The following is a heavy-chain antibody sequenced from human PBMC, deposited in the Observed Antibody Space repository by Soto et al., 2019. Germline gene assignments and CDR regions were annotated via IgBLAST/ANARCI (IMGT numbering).Heavy chain of an antibody. CDR3: AIYAADNRCFEA. Sequence: QEQLQESGPGLVKPSQTLSLTCTVSGGSIRSVDHWWNCVRQPPWKGLEWLGYIHAGGTTHVTPSLKSRLTMSVDTSMKQFSLILNSVTAAETSVYFCAIYAADNRCFEALGQGTLVTVSS. CDR2: IHAGGTT. V-gene: IGHV4-30-4*08. J-gene: IGHJ5*02. D-gene: IGHD2-2*01. CDR1: GGSIRSVDHW.